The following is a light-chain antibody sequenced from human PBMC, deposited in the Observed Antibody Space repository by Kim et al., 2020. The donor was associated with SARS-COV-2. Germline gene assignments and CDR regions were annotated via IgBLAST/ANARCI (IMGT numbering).Light chain of an antibody. CDR3: GAWDSSLSAGV. CDR2: DDH. J-gene: IGLJ3*02. V-gene: IGLV1-51*01. CDR1: NANIGNNY. Sequence: QAVVTQSPSVSAAPGQKVTISCSGSNANIGNNYVAWYQQLPGTAPKLLIYDDHKRPSGIPDRFSGSKSGTSATLGITGLQTGDEADYYCGAWDSSLSAGVFGGGTQLTVL.